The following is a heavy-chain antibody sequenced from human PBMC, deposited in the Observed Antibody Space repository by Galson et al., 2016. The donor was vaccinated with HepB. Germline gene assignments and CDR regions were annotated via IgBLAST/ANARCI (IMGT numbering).Heavy chain of an antibody. CDR3: SKGLQYYSYALDV. J-gene: IGHJ6*02. CDR2: ISGGDYST. Sequence: SLRLSCAASGFSFSDYGMSWVRQAPGKGLEWVSTISGGDYSTYYADSVKGRFTISRDNFKNTLDLQMNSLRAEETAIYYCSKGLQYYSYALDVWGQGTTVTGSS. V-gene: IGHV3-23*01. CDR1: GFSFSDYG.